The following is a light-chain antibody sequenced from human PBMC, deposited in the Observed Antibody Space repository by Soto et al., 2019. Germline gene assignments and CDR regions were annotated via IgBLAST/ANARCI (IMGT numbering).Light chain of an antibody. V-gene: IGKV3-20*01. Sequence: EIVLTQSPGTLSLSPGERATLSCRASQSVSSSYLVWYQQKPGQAPRLLIYGASSRDTGIPDRFGGSGSGTDFTLTISRLEPEDFAVYYCQQYDSSPPYAFGQATKLEIK. CDR1: QSVSSSY. CDR2: GAS. CDR3: QQYDSSPPYA. J-gene: IGKJ2*01.